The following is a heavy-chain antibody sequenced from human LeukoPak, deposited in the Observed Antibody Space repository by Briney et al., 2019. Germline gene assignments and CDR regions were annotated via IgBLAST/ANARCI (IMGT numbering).Heavy chain of an antibody. Sequence: ASVKVSCKASGYTFSGYYIHWVRQAPGQGLEWMGWIDPKFDGTKYAQNFQGRVTMTRDTSINTVYMELTSLTFDDAALYFCAREGITGTNRYFDSWGQGTLVTVSS. V-gene: IGHV1-2*02. CDR2: IDPKFDGT. D-gene: IGHD1-7*01. CDR1: GYTFSGYY. J-gene: IGHJ4*02. CDR3: AREGITGTNRYFDS.